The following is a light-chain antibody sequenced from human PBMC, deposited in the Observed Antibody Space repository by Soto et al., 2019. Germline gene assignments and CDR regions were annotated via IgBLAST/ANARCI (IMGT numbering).Light chain of an antibody. CDR1: SSNIGSHT. CDR2: SNT. Sequence: QPVLTQPPSASGTPGQTIAISCSGGSSNIGSHTVNWYQQLPGTAPRLLIYSNTQRPSGVPDRFSGSKSGTSASLAISGLQSEYEDDYYCAAWDDSLNGVVFGGGTKVTVL. J-gene: IGLJ2*01. V-gene: IGLV1-44*01. CDR3: AAWDDSLNGVV.